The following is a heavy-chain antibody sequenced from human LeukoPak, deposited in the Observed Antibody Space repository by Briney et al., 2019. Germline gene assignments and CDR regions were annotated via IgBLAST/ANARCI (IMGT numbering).Heavy chain of an antibody. D-gene: IGHD3-10*01. CDR2: ISSGSTTI. V-gene: IGHV3-48*02. J-gene: IGHJ4*02. CDR1: GFTFSTYS. CDR3: ARAPMVRGVITHFDY. Sequence: GGSLRLSCAASGFTFSTYSMSWVRQAPGQGREWVSYISSGSTTIYYADSVKGRFTVSRDNAENSLYLQMNSLRDEDTAVYFCARAPMVRGVITHFDYWGQGTLVSVSS.